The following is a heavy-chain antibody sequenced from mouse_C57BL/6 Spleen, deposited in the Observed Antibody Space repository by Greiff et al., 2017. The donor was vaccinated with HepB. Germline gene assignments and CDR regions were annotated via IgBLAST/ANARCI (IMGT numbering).Heavy chain of an antibody. Sequence: EVQVVESGGGLVKPGGSLKLSCAASGFTFSDYGMHWVRQAPEKGLEWVAYISSGSSTIYYADTVKGRFTISRDNAKNTLFLQMTSLRSEDTAMYYCARPLRGGYYFDYWGQGTTLTVSS. D-gene: IGHD2-12*01. V-gene: IGHV5-17*01. J-gene: IGHJ2*01. CDR1: GFTFSDYG. CDR2: ISSGSSTI. CDR3: ARPLRGGYYFDY.